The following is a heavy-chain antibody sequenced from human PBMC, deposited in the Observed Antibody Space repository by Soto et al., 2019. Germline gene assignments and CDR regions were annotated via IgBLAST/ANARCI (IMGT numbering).Heavy chain of an antibody. Sequence: ASVKVSCKASGYTLTGYYMHWVRQAPGQGLGWMGWINPNRGGTKYAQKFQGWVNMTRDRSISTAYMELSRLRSDDTALFYCARMAIWGQPSYFDYWGQGTLVTVSS. V-gene: IGHV1-2*04. CDR3: ARMAIWGQPSYFDY. CDR1: GYTLTGYY. CDR2: INPNRGGT. J-gene: IGHJ4*02. D-gene: IGHD7-27*01.